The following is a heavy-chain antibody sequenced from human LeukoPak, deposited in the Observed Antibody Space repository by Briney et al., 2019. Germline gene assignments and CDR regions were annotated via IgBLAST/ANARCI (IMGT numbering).Heavy chain of an antibody. V-gene: IGHV3-30*04. D-gene: IGHD6-6*01. CDR3: ARDRSWKQLARFFDY. CDR1: GFTFSSYA. J-gene: IGHJ4*02. Sequence: GGSLRLSCAASGFTFSSYAMHWVRQAPGKGLEWVAVISYDGSNKYYADSVKGRFTISRDNSKNTLYLQMNSLSAEDTAVYYCARDRSWKQLARFFDYWGQGTLVTVSS. CDR2: ISYDGSNK.